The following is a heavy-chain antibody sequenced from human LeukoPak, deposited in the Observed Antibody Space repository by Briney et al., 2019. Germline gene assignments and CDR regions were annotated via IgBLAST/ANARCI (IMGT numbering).Heavy chain of an antibody. CDR2: IYYSGST. V-gene: IGHV4-39*01. Sequence: SETLSLTCTVSGGSISSSSYYWGWIRQPPGKGLEWIGSIYYSGSTYYNPSLKSRVTISVDTSKNQFSLKLSSVTAADTAVYYCASYSSGITIFGVVVGHFDYWGQGTLVTVSS. CDR3: ASYSSGITIFGVVVGHFDY. D-gene: IGHD3-3*01. CDR1: GGSISSSSYY. J-gene: IGHJ4*02.